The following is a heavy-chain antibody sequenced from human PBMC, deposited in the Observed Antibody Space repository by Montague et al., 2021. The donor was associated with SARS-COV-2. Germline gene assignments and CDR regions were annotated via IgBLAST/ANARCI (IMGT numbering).Heavy chain of an antibody. J-gene: IGHJ6*03. Sequence: SETLSLTCTVSGGSIGSNYWSWIRKPPGKGLEWIGYIYYSGSTNYNTTLKSRVTISVDTSKNQFYLKLSSVTAADTAVYYCARDSRTDFDWLFPDSCSYYYSTDVWGQGTTVTVSS. CDR2: IYYSGST. CDR3: ARDSRTDFDWLFPDSCSYYYSTDV. CDR1: GGSIGSNY. V-gene: IGHV4-59*01. D-gene: IGHD3-9*01.